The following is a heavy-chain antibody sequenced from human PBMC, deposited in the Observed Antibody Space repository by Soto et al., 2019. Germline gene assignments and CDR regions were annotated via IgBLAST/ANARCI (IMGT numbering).Heavy chain of an antibody. J-gene: IGHJ3*02. CDR3: ASTAYSSGWYGGNDAFDI. CDR1: GYSFTSYW. Sequence: PGESLKISCKGSGYSFTSYWISWVRQMPGKGLEWMGRIDPSDSYTNYSPSFQGHVTISADKSISTAYLQWSSLKASDTAMYYCASTAYSSGWYGGNDAFDIWGQGTMVTVSS. CDR2: IDPSDSYT. V-gene: IGHV5-10-1*01. D-gene: IGHD6-19*01.